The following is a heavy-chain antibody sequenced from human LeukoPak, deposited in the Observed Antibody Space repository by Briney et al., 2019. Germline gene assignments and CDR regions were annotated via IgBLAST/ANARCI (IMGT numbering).Heavy chain of an antibody. D-gene: IGHD5-18*01. V-gene: IGHV1-69*13. CDR2: IIPIFGTA. Sequence: ASVTVSCKASGGTFSSYAISWVRQAPGQGLEWMGGIIPIFGTANYAQKFQGRVTITADESTSTAYMELSSLRSEDTAVYYCARSQGVGSYGWGAGASYYYYGMDVWGQGTTVTVSS. CDR3: ARSQGVGSYGWGAGASYYYYGMDV. J-gene: IGHJ6*02. CDR1: GGTFSSYA.